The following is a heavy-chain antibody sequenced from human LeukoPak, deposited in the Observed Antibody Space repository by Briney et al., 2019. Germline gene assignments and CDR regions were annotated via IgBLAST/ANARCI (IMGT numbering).Heavy chain of an antibody. CDR2: MKQDGSQK. D-gene: IGHD6-25*01. Sequence: GGSLRLSCEACGFTFSSYWMTWVRQAPGKGLEWVANMKQDGSQKYSVDFVEGRFTMSRDNAKNLLFLRVNSLRAEDAAVYYCARDSGKYYIDYWGQGTLVTVSS. J-gene: IGHJ4*02. CDR1: GFTFSSYW. CDR3: ARDSGKYYIDY. V-gene: IGHV3-7*04.